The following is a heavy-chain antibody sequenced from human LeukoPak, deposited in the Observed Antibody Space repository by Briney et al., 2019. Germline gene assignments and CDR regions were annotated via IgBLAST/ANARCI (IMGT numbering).Heavy chain of an antibody. CDR1: GFTVSSNY. Sequence: GGSLRLSCAASGFTVSSNYMSWVRQAPGKGLEWVSVIYSGGSTYYADSVKGRFTISRDNSKNTLYLQMHSLRAGDTAVYYCASPSSGQSFDIWGQGTMVTVSS. D-gene: IGHD6-19*01. CDR2: IYSGGST. CDR3: ASPSSGQSFDI. J-gene: IGHJ3*02. V-gene: IGHV3-66*01.